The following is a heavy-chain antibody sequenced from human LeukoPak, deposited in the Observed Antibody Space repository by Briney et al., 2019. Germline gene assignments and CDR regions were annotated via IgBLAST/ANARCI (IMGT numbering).Heavy chain of an antibody. CDR2: INPDNGGT. Sequence: ASVKVPCKTSGYTFTGYYIHWIRQAPGRGLEWLGWINPDNGGTNSAQRFQGRVTMTHDTSSRTVYLEMNRLTSDDTAVYFCVRDQQQLQRFGEGGFDPWGQGTLVIVSS. CDR3: VRDQQQLQRFGEGGFDP. D-gene: IGHD3-10*01. CDR1: GYTFTGYY. V-gene: IGHV1-2*02. J-gene: IGHJ5*02.